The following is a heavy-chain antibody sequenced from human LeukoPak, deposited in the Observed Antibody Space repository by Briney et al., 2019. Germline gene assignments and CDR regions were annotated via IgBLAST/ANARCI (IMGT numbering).Heavy chain of an antibody. Sequence: NPSETLSLTCTVSGGSISSYYWSWIRQPPGKGLEWIGYIYYSGSTNYNPSLKSRVTISVDTSKNQFSLKLSSVTAADTAVYYCARGFWSGYFPEVLFDYWGQGTLVTVSS. J-gene: IGHJ4*02. CDR3: ARGFWSGYFPEVLFDY. V-gene: IGHV4-59*01. CDR2: IYYSGST. CDR1: GGSISSYY. D-gene: IGHD3-3*01.